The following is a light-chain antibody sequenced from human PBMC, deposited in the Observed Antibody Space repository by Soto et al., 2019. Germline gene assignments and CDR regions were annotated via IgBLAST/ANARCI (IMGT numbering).Light chain of an antibody. CDR2: WAS. V-gene: IGKV4-1*01. CDR1: QSVLYSSNNKNY. J-gene: IGKJ1*01. CDR3: QQYFSFTWV. Sequence: DIVMTQSPDSLAVSLGERATINCKSSQSVLYSSNNKNYLAWYQQRPGQPPNLLIYWASTRESGVPDRFSGSWSGTDFTLIISSLQAVDVAIYYCQQYFSFTWVFGQGTKVEIK.